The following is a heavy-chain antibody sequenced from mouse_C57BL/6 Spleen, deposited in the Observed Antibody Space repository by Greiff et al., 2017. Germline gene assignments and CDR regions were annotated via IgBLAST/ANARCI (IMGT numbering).Heavy chain of an antibody. CDR3: ARGGYFDV. Sequence: QVQLKQSGPELVKPGASVKISCKASGYAFSSSWMNWVKQRPGQGLEWIGRIYPGDGDTNYNGKFKGKATLTADKSSSTAYMQLSSLASEDSAVYFWARGGYFDVWGTGTTVTVSS. CDR2: IYPGDGDT. J-gene: IGHJ1*03. CDR1: GYAFSSSW. V-gene: IGHV1-82*01.